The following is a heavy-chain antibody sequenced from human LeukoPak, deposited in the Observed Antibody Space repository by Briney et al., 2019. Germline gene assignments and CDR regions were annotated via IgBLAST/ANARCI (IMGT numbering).Heavy chain of an antibody. J-gene: IGHJ4*02. CDR1: GYTFTGYY. D-gene: IGHD1-26*01. V-gene: IGHV1-2*02. CDR2: INPNSGGT. CDR3: AASGSYWEYYFDY. Sequence: ASVTVSFKASGYTFTGYYMHWVRQAPGQGLEWMGWINPNSGGTNYAQKFQGRVTMTRDTSISTAYMELSRLRSDDTAVYYCAASGSYWEYYFDYWGQGTLVTVSS.